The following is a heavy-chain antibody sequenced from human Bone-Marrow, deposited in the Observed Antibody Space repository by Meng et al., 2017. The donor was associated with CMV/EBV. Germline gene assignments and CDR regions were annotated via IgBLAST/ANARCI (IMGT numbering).Heavy chain of an antibody. D-gene: IGHD1-26*01. CDR2: TYYRYRWYN. J-gene: IGHJ4*02. CDR1: GDSVSGNSGI. CDR3: TRSDGRNHFDY. V-gene: IGHV6-1*01. Sequence: ISGDSVSGNSGIWHWFRQSASRGLEWLGRTYYRYRWYNDYAVSVKSRIIITTDTSKNNLSLQLNSVTPEDTAIYYCTRSDGRNHFDYWGLGSLVTVSS.